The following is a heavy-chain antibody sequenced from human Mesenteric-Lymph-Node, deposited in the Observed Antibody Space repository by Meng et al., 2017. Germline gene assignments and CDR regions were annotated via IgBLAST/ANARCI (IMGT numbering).Heavy chain of an antibody. V-gene: IGHV4-34*01. J-gene: IGHJ4*02. CDR2: MDQSGTT. CDR1: GGCFSVYY. Sequence: QAQLPQWDAGRCKPSETLSLHCTVYGGCFSVYYWSWIRQPPGKGLEWIVEMDQSGTTNYNPSLKSRVTILLDTSKNQLSLELTSVTAADTALYYCARHISVTGTRGFDYWGQGTLVTVSS. CDR3: ARHISVTGTRGFDY. D-gene: IGHD6-19*01.